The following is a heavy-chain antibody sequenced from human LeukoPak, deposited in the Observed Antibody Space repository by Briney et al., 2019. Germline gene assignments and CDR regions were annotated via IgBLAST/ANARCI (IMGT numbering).Heavy chain of an antibody. CDR1: GGSFSGYY. Sequence: SETLSLTCAVYGGSFSGYYWSWIRQPPGKGLEWIGEINHSGSTNYNPSLKSRVTISVDTSKNQFSLKLSSVTAADTAVYYCARGNRIVRISGIAAAGYPSYYYMDVWGKGTTVTVSS. J-gene: IGHJ6*03. D-gene: IGHD6-13*01. CDR3: ARGNRIVRISGIAAAGYPSYYYMDV. CDR2: INHSGST. V-gene: IGHV4-34*01.